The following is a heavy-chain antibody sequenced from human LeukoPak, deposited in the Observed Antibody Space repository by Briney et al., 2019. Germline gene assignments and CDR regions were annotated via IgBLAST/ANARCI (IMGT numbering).Heavy chain of an antibody. Sequence: DSVKGRFTISRDNSKNTLYLQMNSLRAEDTAVYYCAKYPVGYWGQGTLVTVSS. D-gene: IGHD1-26*01. CDR3: AKYPVGY. V-gene: IGHV3-30*02. J-gene: IGHJ4*02.